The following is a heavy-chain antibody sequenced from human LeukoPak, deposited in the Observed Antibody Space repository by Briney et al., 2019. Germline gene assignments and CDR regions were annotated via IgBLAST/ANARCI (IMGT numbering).Heavy chain of an antibody. Sequence: PSETLSLTRTVSGGFISNYYWSWIRQPAGKGLEWIGRIYSSGTTKYNPSLKSRVTISVDKSKNQFSLKLSSVTAADTAVYYCARALRSGDYFDYWGQGTLVTVSS. CDR3: ARALRSGDYFDY. V-gene: IGHV4-4*07. CDR1: GGFISNYY. CDR2: IYSSGTT. J-gene: IGHJ4*02. D-gene: IGHD2-15*01.